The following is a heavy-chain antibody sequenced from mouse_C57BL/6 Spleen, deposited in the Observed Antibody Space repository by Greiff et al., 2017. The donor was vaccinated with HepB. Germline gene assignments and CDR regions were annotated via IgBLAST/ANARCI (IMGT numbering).Heavy chain of an antibody. V-gene: IGHV1-64*01. CDR3: AREARGGLDY. CDR1: GYTFTSYW. J-gene: IGHJ2*01. CDR2: IHPNSGST. Sequence: QVQLKQPGAELVKPGASVKLSCKASGYTFTSYWMHWVKQRPGQGLEWIGMIHPNSGSTNYNEKFKSKATLTVDKSSSTAYMQLSSLTSEDSAVYYCAREARGGLDYWGQGTTLTVSS.